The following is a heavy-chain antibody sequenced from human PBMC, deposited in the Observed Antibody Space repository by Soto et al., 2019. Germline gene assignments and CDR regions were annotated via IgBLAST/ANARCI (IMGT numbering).Heavy chain of an antibody. J-gene: IGHJ5*02. CDR1: GFTFSTDA. Sequence: VSLRLAYAASGFTFSTDAMSWVRQAPGMGLEWVSTISGSSLSIYYADSAKGRFTISRDNSRNTLYVQMKSLRAEDTAVYYCARTVGDKMRNNWFDAWGQGTLVT. D-gene: IGHD1-1*01. V-gene: IGHV3-23*01. CDR3: ARTVGDKMRNNWFDA. CDR2: ISGSSLSI.